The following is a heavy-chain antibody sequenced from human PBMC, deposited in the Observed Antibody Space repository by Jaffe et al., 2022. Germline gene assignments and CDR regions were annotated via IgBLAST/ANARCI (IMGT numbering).Heavy chain of an antibody. CDR2: IYYSGST. D-gene: IGHD3-9*01. CDR3: ARHEGFGYYDILTGPMGYAFDI. J-gene: IGHJ3*02. V-gene: IGHV4-39*01. CDR1: GGSISSSSYY. Sequence: QLQLQESGPGLVKPSETLSLTCTVSGGSISSSSYYWGWIRQPPGKGLEWIGSIYYSGSTYYNPSLKSRVTISVDTSKNQFSLKLSSVTAADTAVYYCARHEGFGYYDILTGPMGYAFDIWGQGTMVTVSS.